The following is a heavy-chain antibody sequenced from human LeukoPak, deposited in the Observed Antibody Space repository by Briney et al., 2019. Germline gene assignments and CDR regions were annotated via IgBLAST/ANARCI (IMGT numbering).Heavy chain of an antibody. CDR1: GYTFTSYY. Sequence: ASVKVSCKASGYTFTSYYMHWVRQAPGQGLEWMGIINPSGGSTSYAQKFQGRVTMTRDMSTSTVYMELSSLRSDDSAVYYCARERYYDSTRRAYFYYYIDVWGKGTTVTVSS. J-gene: IGHJ6*03. D-gene: IGHD3-22*01. CDR2: INPSGGST. CDR3: ARERYYDSTRRAYFYYYIDV. V-gene: IGHV1-46*01.